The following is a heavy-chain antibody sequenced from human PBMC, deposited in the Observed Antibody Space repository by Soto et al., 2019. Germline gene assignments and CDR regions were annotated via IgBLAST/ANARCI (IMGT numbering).Heavy chain of an antibody. V-gene: IGHV3-30-3*01. CDR2: ISFDGINK. J-gene: IGHJ4*02. D-gene: IGHD3-10*01. CDR1: GFTFSSYA. CDR3: AREYEPTFGSGSYYFDF. Sequence: LRLSCAASGFTFSSYAMHWVRQAPGKGLEWVAVISFDGINKYYADSVKGRFTISRDNSKNTLYLQMNSLRAEDTAVYYCAREYEPTFGSGSYYFDFWGQGTLVTVSS.